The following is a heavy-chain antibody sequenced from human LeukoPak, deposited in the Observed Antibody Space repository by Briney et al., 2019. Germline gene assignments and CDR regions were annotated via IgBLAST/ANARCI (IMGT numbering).Heavy chain of an antibody. CDR2: ISAYNGNT. J-gene: IGHJ3*02. CDR1: GYTFTSYG. Sequence: ASVKVSCKASGYTFTSYGISWVRQAPGQGLEWMGWISAYNGNTNYAQKLQGRVTMTTDTSTSTAYMELRSLRSDDTAVYYCARTPGQLLWFGELAGLDAFDIWGQGTMVTVSS. CDR3: ARTPGQLLWFGELAGLDAFDI. V-gene: IGHV1-18*01. D-gene: IGHD3-10*01.